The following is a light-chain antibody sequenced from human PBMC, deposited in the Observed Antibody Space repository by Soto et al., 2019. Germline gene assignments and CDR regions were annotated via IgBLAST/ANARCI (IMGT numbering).Light chain of an antibody. CDR2: DAS. J-gene: IGKJ5*01. CDR3: QQRRNWPPAS. V-gene: IGKV3-11*01. Sequence: DIVLTQSPGTLSLSPGESATLSCRASQHVGTYLAWYQQKPGQAPRLLLYDASYRATDVSARFSGSGSGTDFTPTTSSLQPEDFATYYCQQRRNWPPASFGQGTRLEIK. CDR1: QHVGTY.